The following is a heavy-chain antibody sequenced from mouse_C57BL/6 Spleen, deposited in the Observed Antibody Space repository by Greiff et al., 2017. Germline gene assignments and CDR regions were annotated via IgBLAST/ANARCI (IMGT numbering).Heavy chain of an antibody. J-gene: IGHJ2*01. V-gene: IGHV1-70*01. Sequence: VQLQQSGPELVKPGASVKMSCKASGYTFFTYWMNWVKQRPGRGLEWIGRIYPASGGTNYNEKFKDKAALTVDTSSSTAYMQLSCLTSADSSVYFGARWGFDYWGQGTTVTVSA. CDR3: ARWGFDY. CDR2: IYPASGGT. CDR1: GYTFFTYW.